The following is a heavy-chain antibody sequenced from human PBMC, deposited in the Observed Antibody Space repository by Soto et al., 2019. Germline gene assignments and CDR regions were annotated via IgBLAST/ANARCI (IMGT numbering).Heavy chain of an antibody. Sequence: QVQLVQSGAEVKKPGSSVRVSCQASGATFSTYAISWLRQAPGQGLEWMGGIIPIFGTTNYAQKFQGRVTITADEITSPAYMELSGLRSEDTAMYYCARDEPAGSCSGGSCKYYYGMDVWGQGTTVTVSS. CDR3: ARDEPAGSCSGGSCKYYYGMDV. D-gene: IGHD2-15*01. CDR1: GATFSTYA. J-gene: IGHJ6*02. CDR2: IIPIFGTT. V-gene: IGHV1-69*01.